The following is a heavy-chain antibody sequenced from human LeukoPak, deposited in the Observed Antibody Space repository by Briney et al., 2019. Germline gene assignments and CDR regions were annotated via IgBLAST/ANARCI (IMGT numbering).Heavy chain of an antibody. Sequence: SETLSLTCTVSGGSISSSSYYWGWIRQPPGKGLEWIGSIYYSGSTYYNPSLKSRLTISVDTSKNQFSLKLSSVTAADTAMYYCASYCSSTSCPHRRAFDIWGQGTMVTVSS. D-gene: IGHD2-2*01. CDR3: ASYCSSTSCPHRRAFDI. CDR2: IYYSGST. CDR1: GGSISSSSYY. V-gene: IGHV4-39*01. J-gene: IGHJ3*02.